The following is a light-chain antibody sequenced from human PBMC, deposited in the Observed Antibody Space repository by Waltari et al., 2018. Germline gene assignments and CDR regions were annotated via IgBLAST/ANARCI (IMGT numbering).Light chain of an antibody. Sequence: DIVMTQSPLSLPVTPGEPASISCRSSQSLLHSNGYNYLDWYLQKPGQSPRLLIYLGSNRASGVPDRFSGSGSGTDFTLEISRVEAEDVGVYYCMQALQTPITFGGGTKVEIK. J-gene: IGKJ4*01. CDR3: MQALQTPIT. CDR1: QSLLHSNGYNY. CDR2: LGS. V-gene: IGKV2-28*01.